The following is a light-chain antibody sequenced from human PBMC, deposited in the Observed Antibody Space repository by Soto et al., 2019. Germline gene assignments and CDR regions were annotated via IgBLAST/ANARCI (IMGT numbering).Light chain of an antibody. V-gene: IGKV1-5*01. CDR2: DAS. Sequence: DVQMTQSPSTLSASVGDRVTITCPASQSISTWLAWYQQKPGKAPKLLIYDASSLESGVPSRFSGSGSGTDFTLTISSLQSEDFAVYYCQQYNNWPPITFGQGTRLEI. CDR3: QQYNNWPPIT. CDR1: QSISTW. J-gene: IGKJ5*01.